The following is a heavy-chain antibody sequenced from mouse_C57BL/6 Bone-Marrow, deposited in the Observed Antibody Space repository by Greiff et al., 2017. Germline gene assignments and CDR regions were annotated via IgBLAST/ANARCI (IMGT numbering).Heavy chain of an antibody. CDR1: GYTFTSYG. CDR2: IYPRSGNT. V-gene: IGHV1-81*01. CDR3: ARSTGTGYAMDY. D-gene: IGHD4-1*02. J-gene: IGHJ4*01. Sequence: VKLQESGAELARPGASVKLSCKASGYTFTSYGISWVKQRTGQGLEWIGEIYPRSGNTYYNEKFKGKATLTADKSSSTAYMELRSLTSEDSAVYFCARSTGTGYAMDYWGQGTSVTVSS.